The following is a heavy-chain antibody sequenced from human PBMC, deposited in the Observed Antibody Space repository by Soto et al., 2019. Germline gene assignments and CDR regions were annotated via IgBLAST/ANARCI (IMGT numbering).Heavy chain of an antibody. J-gene: IGHJ6*02. CDR1: GDSVSSNSAA. D-gene: IGHD6-6*01. CDR2: TYYRSKWYN. CDR3: ARDWDLYSSSSGYYYYYGMDV. Sequence: SETLSLTCSISGDSVSSNSAAWYWIRQSPSRGLEWLGRTYYRSKWYNDYAVSVKSRITINPDTSKNQFSLQLNSVTPEDTAVYYCARDWDLYSSSSGYYYYYGMDVWGQGTTVTVSS. V-gene: IGHV6-1*01.